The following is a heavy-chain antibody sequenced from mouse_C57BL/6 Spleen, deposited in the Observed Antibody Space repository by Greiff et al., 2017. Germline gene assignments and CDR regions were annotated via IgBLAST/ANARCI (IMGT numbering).Heavy chain of an antibody. D-gene: IGHD3-3*01. V-gene: IGHV1-15*01. CDR3: TGGTRAY. J-gene: IGHJ3*01. CDR1: GYTFTDYE. Sequence: QVQLQQSGAELVRPGASVTLSCTASGYTFTDYEMHWVKQTPVHGLEWIGAIDPETGGTAYNQKFKGKAILTADKSSSTAYMELRSLTSEDSAVYYCTGGTRAYWGQGTLVTVSA. CDR2: IDPETGGT.